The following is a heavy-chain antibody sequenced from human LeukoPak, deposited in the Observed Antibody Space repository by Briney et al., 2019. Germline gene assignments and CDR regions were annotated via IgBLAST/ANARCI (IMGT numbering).Heavy chain of an antibody. CDR3: AKGPRGEYYYDSSGYYPY. Sequence: GGSLRLSCAASGLTFDDYAMHWVRQAPGKGLEWVSGISWNSGSIGYADSVKGRFTISRDNAKNSLYLQMNSLRAEDTALYYCAKGPRGEYYYDSSGYYPYWGQGTLVTVSS. J-gene: IGHJ4*02. CDR2: ISWNSGSI. V-gene: IGHV3-9*01. CDR1: GLTFDDYA. D-gene: IGHD3-22*01.